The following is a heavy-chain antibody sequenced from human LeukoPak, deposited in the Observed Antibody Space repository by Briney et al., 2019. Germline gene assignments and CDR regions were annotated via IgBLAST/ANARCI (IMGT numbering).Heavy chain of an antibody. D-gene: IGHD1-14*01. CDR2: ISDSGGST. CDR3: ALKTGFDY. CDR1: GFTFSDYS. J-gene: IGHJ4*02. Sequence: PGGSLRLSCAASGFTFSDYSMNWVRQAPGKGLEWVSTISDSGGSTYNADSVKGRFTISRDNSKNTLYLQMNSLRAEDTAVYYCALKTGFDYWGQGTLVTVSS. V-gene: IGHV3-23*01.